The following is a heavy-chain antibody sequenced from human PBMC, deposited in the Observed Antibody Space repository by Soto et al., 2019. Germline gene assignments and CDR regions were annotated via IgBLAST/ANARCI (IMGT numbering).Heavy chain of an antibody. V-gene: IGHV4-59*08. D-gene: IGHD3-16*01. Sequence: SETLSLTCTVSGGSISSYYGSWIRQPPGKGLEWIGYIYYSGSTNYNPSLKSRVTISVDTSKNQFSLKLSSVTAADTAVYYCARLALMHFDYWGQGTLVTVSS. CDR2: IYYSGST. J-gene: IGHJ4*02. CDR1: GGSISSYY. CDR3: ARLALMHFDY.